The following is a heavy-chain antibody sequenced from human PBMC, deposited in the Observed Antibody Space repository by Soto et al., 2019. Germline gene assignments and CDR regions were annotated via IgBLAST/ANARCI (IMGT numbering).Heavy chain of an antibody. CDR1: GGTFNTYA. V-gene: IGHV1-69*12. J-gene: IGHJ4*02. CDR2: IIPMFGTT. D-gene: IGHD2-21*02. Sequence: QVQLVQSGAEVKKPGSSVKVSCKASGGTFNTYAISWVRQAPGQGLEYMGGIIPMFGTTNYAQQFQGRVTITADESTSTAYMELSSLRSEDTAVHYCAGSTVVTPRYFDYWGQGTLVTVSS. CDR3: AGSTVVTPRYFDY.